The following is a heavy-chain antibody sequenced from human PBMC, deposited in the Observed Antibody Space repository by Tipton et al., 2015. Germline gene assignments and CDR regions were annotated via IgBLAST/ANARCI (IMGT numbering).Heavy chain of an antibody. J-gene: IGHJ4*02. CDR2: ISYTDGA. D-gene: IGHD3-9*01. V-gene: IGHV4-61*01. CDR1: GGSVTSGSYY. Sequence: TLSLTCTVSGGSVTSGSYYWNWIRQPPGKGLEWIGYISYTDGAHYNPALKSRVTISADTSKNQFSLRLTSVTAADTAVYYCACHDYDLLTRDYQTVDYWGQGTVVTVSS. CDR3: ACHDYDLLTRDYQTVDY.